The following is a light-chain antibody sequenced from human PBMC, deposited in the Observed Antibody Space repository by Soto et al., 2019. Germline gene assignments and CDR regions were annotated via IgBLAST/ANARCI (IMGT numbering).Light chain of an antibody. J-gene: IGLJ3*02. CDR3: CSYTSSSIRV. Sequence: QSVLTQPASVSGSLGQSITISCAGTGSDIGGYNYVSWYQQYAGKAPKLIIYEVRNRPSGVSNRLSGSKSGNTASLTISGLQADDEADYYCCSYTSSSIRVFGGGTKVTVL. CDR1: GSDIGGYNY. CDR2: EVR. V-gene: IGLV2-14*01.